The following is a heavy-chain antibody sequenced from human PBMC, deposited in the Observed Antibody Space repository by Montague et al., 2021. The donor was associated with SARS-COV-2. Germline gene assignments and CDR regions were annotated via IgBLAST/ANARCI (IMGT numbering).Heavy chain of an antibody. D-gene: IGHD3-9*01. CDR1: GFSLSTSGMC. CDR3: ARIRYDILTGYQTLFDY. CDR2: IDWDDDK. V-gene: IGHV2-70*11. Sequence: PALGKPTQTLTLTCTFSGFSLSTSGMCVGWIRQPPGKALEWLARIDWDDDKYYSTSLKTRLTISKDTSKNQVVLTMTNMDPVDTATYYCARIRYDILTGYQTLFDYWGQGTLVTVSS. J-gene: IGHJ4*02.